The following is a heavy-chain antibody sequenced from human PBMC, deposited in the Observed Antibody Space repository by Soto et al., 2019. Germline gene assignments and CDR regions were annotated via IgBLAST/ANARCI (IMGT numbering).Heavy chain of an antibody. CDR1: VYTFTSYG. J-gene: IGHJ6*03. CDR3: ARVPFRGSEIDYYYYYMDV. Sequence: QVQLVQSGAEVKKPGASVKVSCKASVYTFTSYGISWVRQAPGQGLEWMGWISAYNGNTNYAQKLQGRGTMTTDTSTSTAYMELRSLRSDDTAVYYCARVPFRGSEIDYYYYYMDVWGKGTTVTVSS. V-gene: IGHV1-18*01. CDR2: ISAYNGNT. D-gene: IGHD3-10*01.